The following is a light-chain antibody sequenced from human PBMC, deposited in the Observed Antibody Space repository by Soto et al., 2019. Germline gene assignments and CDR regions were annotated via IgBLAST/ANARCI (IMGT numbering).Light chain of an antibody. CDR3: GTWESYLSVGV. V-gene: IGLV1-51*01. CDR1: GSNIGSNS. CDR2: DNN. Sequence: QSVLTQPPSESAAPGQTVTISCSGSGSNIGSNSVSWYQQVPGTAPKLLLYDNNKRPSGIPDRFFGSKSGTSATLGIAGLQTADEADYYCGTWESYLSVGVFGGGTKLTVL. J-gene: IGLJ2*01.